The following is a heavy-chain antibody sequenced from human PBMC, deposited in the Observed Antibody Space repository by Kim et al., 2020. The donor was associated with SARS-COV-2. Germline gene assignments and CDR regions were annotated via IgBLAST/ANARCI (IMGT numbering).Heavy chain of an antibody. CDR1: GGSISSYY. Sequence: SETLSLTCTVSGGSISSYYWSWIRQPPGKGLEWIGYIYYSGSTNYNPSLKSRVTISVDTSKNQFSLKLSSVTAADTAVYYCARGAYGSGSYFGYWGQGT. D-gene: IGHD3-10*01. J-gene: IGHJ4*02. V-gene: IGHV4-59*01. CDR3: ARGAYGSGSYFGY. CDR2: IYYSGST.